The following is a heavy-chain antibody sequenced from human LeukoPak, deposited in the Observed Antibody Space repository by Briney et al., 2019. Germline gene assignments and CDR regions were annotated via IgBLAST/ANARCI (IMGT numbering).Heavy chain of an antibody. CDR2: INPSGGST. V-gene: IGHV1-46*01. CDR3: ASCPPGEWSAGGWFDP. J-gene: IGHJ5*02. CDR1: GYTFTSYC. Sequence: ASVKVSCKASGYTFTSYCMHWVRQAPGQGLEWMGIINPSGGSTSYAQKFQDRVTMTRDTSTSTVYMELSSLRSEDTAVYYCASCPPGEWSAGGWFDPWGQGTLVTVSS. D-gene: IGHD3-10*01.